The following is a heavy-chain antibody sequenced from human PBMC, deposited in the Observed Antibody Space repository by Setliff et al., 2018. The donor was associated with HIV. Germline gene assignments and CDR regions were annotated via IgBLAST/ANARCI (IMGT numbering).Heavy chain of an antibody. Sequence: LRLSCAASGFTLSDYYMSWIRQAPGKGLEWVSYISTIGSTIYYTDSVKGRFTISRDNAKNSLYLQMNSLRAEDTAVYYCAKYSPSGNNFDYWGQGTLVTVSS. CDR3: AKYSPSGNNFDY. D-gene: IGHD2-15*01. V-gene: IGHV3-11*04. J-gene: IGHJ4*02. CDR2: ISTIGSTI. CDR1: GFTLSDYY.